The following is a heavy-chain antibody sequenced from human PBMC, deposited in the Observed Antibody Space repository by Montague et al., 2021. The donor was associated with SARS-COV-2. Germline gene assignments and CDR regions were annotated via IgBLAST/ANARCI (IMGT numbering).Heavy chain of an antibody. V-gene: IGHV4-34*01. CDR3: ARGRPVQGSFRHFDSISSGALDI. D-gene: IGHD3-9*01. J-gene: IGHJ3*02. CDR1: RGPFSNYY. CDR2: INQGGAP. Sequence: LSLTCAVSRGPFSNYYWTWLRQSPGRGLEWIGEINQGGAPNYTPSLKSRVTISLDTSKKQISLKLNSVTVADTAVFFCARGRPVQGSFRHFDSISSGALDIWAQGSLVIVSS.